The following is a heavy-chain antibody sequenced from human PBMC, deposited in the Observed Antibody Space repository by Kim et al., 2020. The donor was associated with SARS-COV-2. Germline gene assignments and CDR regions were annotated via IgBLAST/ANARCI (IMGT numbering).Heavy chain of an antibody. Sequence: SETLSLTCTVSGGSISSSSYYWGWIRQPPGKGLEWIGSIYYSGSTYYNPSLKSRVTISVDTSKNQFSLKLSSVTAADTAVYYCASEISIAVAGTTGYFDYWGQGTLVTVSS. CDR2: IYYSGST. CDR3: ASEISIAVAGTTGYFDY. D-gene: IGHD6-19*01. CDR1: GGSISSSSYY. J-gene: IGHJ4*02. V-gene: IGHV4-39*07.